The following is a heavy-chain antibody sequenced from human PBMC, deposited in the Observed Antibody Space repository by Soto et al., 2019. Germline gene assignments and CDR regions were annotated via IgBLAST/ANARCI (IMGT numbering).Heavy chain of an antibody. CDR3: ARAGLRFLEWPPDAFDI. J-gene: IGHJ3*02. D-gene: IGHD3-3*01. CDR2: INAGNGNT. V-gene: IGHV1-3*01. Sequence: ASVKVSCKASGYTFTSYAMHWVRQAPGQRLEWMGWINAGNGNTKYSQKFQGRVTITRDTSASTAYMELSSLRSEDTAVYYCARAGLRFLEWPPDAFDIWGQGTMVTVSS. CDR1: GYTFTSYA.